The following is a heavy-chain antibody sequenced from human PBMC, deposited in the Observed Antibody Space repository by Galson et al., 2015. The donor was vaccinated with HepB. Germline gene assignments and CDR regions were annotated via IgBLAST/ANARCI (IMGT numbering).Heavy chain of an antibody. CDR3: ATEMATIPRLLGYYGTDV. Sequence: SVKVSCKASGYTFTGYYMHWVRQAPGQGLEWMGGIIPIFGTANYAQKFQGRVTITADESTSTAYMELSSLRSEDTAVYYCATEMATIPRLLGYYGTDVWGQGTTVTVSS. CDR2: IIPIFGTA. J-gene: IGHJ6*02. CDR1: GYTFTGYY. V-gene: IGHV1-69*13. D-gene: IGHD5-24*01.